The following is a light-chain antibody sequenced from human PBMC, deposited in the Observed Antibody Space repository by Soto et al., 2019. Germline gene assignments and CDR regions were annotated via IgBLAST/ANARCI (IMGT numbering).Light chain of an antibody. CDR1: SSNIGAGYD. J-gene: IGLJ7*01. Sequence: QSVLTQPPSVSGAPGQRVTISCTGISSNIGAGYDVHWYQQLPGTAPKLLIYGNSNRPSGVPDRFSGSKSGTSASLAITGLQAEDEADYYCQSYDSSLRSVFGGGTQLTVL. CDR2: GNS. V-gene: IGLV1-40*01. CDR3: QSYDSSLRSV.